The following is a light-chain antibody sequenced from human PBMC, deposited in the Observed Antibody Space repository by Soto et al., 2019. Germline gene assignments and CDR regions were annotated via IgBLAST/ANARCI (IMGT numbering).Light chain of an antibody. V-gene: IGLV2-14*01. CDR3: TSYRSSSTPVV. CDR2: EVT. Sequence: QSALAQPRSVSGSPGQSITISCTGTSSDVGGYNYVSWYQQHPGKAPKLMIYEVTNRPSGVSNRFSGSKSGNTASLTISGLQAEDEADYYCTSYRSSSTPVVFGGGTKLTVL. J-gene: IGLJ2*01. CDR1: SSDVGGYNY.